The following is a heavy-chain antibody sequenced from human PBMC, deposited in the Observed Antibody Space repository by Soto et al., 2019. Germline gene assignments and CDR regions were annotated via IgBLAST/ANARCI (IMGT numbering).Heavy chain of an antibody. Sequence: QVQLVQSGAEVKKPGSSVKVSCKASGGTFSSYTISWVRQAPGQGLEWMGRIIPILGIANYAQKFQGRVTITADKSTSTAYMELSSLRSEDTAVYYCASSDRGSSGYYSQSAYYYGMDVWGQGTTVTVSS. J-gene: IGHJ6*02. CDR1: GGTFSSYT. V-gene: IGHV1-69*02. CDR2: IIPILGIA. D-gene: IGHD3-22*01. CDR3: ASSDRGSSGYYSQSAYYYGMDV.